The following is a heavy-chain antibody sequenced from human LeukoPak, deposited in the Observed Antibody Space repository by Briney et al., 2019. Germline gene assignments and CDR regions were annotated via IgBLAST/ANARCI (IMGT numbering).Heavy chain of an antibody. J-gene: IGHJ3*02. Sequence: SETLSLTCTVSGGSISSYYWSWIRQPPGKGLEWIGYIYYSGSTNYNPSLKSRVTISVDTSKNQFYLELSSVTAADTAVYYCARDRRVRGVRPQDAFDIWGQGTMVTVSS. CDR1: GGSISSYY. D-gene: IGHD3-10*01. CDR2: IYYSGST. CDR3: ARDRRVRGVRPQDAFDI. V-gene: IGHV4-59*01.